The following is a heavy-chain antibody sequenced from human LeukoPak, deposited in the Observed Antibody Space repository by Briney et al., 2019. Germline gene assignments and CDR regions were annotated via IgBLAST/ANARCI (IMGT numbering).Heavy chain of an antibody. Sequence: GGSLRLSCAASGFTFSSYAMHWVRQAPGKGLEWVAVISYDGSNKYYADSVKGRFTISRDNSKNTLYLQMNSLRAEDTAVYYCARVLNHNDSSQLFYWGQGTLVTVSS. CDR2: ISYDGSNK. CDR1: GFTFSSYA. D-gene: IGHD3-22*01. V-gene: IGHV3-30-3*01. CDR3: ARVLNHNDSSQLFY. J-gene: IGHJ4*02.